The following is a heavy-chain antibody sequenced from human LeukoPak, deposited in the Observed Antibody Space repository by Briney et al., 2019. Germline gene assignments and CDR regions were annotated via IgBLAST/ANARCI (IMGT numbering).Heavy chain of an antibody. CDR2: IGDSGGST. D-gene: IGHD2-15*01. CDR1: GFTFSSYA. J-gene: IGHJ4*02. CDR3: AKGCGGSCYRFDY. V-gene: IGHV3-23*01. Sequence: GGSLRLSCAASGFTFSSYAMSWVRQAPGKGLEWVSAIGDSGGSTFYADSVKGRFTISRDNSKNTLYLQMNSLRAGDTAVYYCAKGCGGSCYRFDYWGQGTLVTVSS.